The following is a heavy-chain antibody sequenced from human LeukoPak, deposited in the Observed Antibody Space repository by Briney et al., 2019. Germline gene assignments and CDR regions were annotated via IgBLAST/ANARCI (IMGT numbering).Heavy chain of an antibody. CDR1: GFTFSSYS. Sequence: PGGSLRLSCAASGFTFSSYSMNWVRQAPGKGLQWVSSISSVGAKTYYADSVKGRVTISRDNAKNLYYLEMNSLVAEDKAVYYCARDPIAVVGGGSFDYLGQGILVTVSS. CDR3: ARDPIAVVGGGSFDY. J-gene: IGHJ4*02. D-gene: IGHD6-19*01. CDR2: ISSVGAKT. V-gene: IGHV3-21*01.